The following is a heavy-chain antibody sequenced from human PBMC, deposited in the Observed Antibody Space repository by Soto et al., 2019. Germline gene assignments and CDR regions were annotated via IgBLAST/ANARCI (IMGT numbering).Heavy chain of an antibody. CDR1: GYTFNNYA. Sequence: GGSLRLSCEASGYTFNNYAMHWVRLAAGKGLEWVAGISYDGRNTFYADSVKGRFTISRDNSKNTLSLQMNSLRAEDTAVYYCAKETTRFAVPPALDYWGQGTLVTVSS. D-gene: IGHD1-1*01. CDR3: AKETTRFAVPPALDY. V-gene: IGHV3-30*18. CDR2: ISYDGRNT. J-gene: IGHJ4*02.